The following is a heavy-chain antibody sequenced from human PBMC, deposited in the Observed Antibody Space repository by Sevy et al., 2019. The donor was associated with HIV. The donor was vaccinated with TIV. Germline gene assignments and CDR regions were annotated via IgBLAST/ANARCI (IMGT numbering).Heavy chain of an antibody. CDR3: ARDRGRSNYIYYGLDV. V-gene: IGHV1-18*01. J-gene: IGHJ6*02. CDR1: GYTFTSHG. D-gene: IGHD3-16*01. CDR2: ISSYNGNT. Sequence: ASVKVSCKASGYTFTSHGINWVRQAPGQGLEWMGWISSYNGNTNYAHKVQGRVTMTTDTSTSTGYMELRSLRSDDTAVYYCARDRGRSNYIYYGLDVRGQGTTVTVS.